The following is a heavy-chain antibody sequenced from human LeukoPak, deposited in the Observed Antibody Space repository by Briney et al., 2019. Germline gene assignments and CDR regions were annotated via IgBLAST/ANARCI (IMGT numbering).Heavy chain of an antibody. V-gene: IGHV4-59*01. CDR2: IYYSGST. J-gene: IGHJ4*02. D-gene: IGHD6-19*01. CDR3: ARRGSGWYFDY. CDR1: GGSISSYY. Sequence: SETLSLTCTVSGGSISSYYWSWIRQPPGKGLEWIGYIYYSGSTNYNPSLKSRVTISVDTSKNQFSLKLSSVTAADTAVYFCARRGSGWYFDYWGQGTLVTVSS.